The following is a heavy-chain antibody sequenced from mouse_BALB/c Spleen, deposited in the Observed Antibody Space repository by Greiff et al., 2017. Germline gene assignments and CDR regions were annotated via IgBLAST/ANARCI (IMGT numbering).Heavy chain of an antibody. CDR2: INPNNGGT. J-gene: IGHJ4*01. CDR1: GYTFTEYT. CDR3: ALMITTYCARDY. Sequence: EVHLVESGPELVKPGASVKISCKTSGYTFTEYTMHWVKQSHGKSLEWIGGINPNNGGTSYNQKFKGKATLTVDKSSSTAYMELRSLTSEDSAVYFCALMITTYCARDYGGRGTSVTVSS. D-gene: IGHD2-4*01. V-gene: IGHV1-18*01.